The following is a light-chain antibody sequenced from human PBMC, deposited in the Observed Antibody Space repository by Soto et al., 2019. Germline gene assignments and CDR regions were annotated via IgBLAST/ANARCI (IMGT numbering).Light chain of an antibody. CDR1: QSVLYTADNRNY. CDR3: QQYSGAPLT. CDR2: WAS. V-gene: IGKV4-1*01. Sequence: DIVMTQSPDSLAVSLGERATIHCKSSQSVLYTADNRNYLAWYQQKPGQPPKLLIYWASTRASGVPDRFSGSGSGTDFTLTISSLQCEDVAVYYCQQYSGAPLTFGGGTKVETK. J-gene: IGKJ4*01.